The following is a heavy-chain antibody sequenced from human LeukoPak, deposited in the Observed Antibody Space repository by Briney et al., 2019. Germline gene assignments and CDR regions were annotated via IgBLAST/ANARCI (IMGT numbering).Heavy chain of an antibody. V-gene: IGHV1-58*02. J-gene: IGHJ4*02. CDR2: IVVGSGNT. CDR1: GFTFTSSA. CDR3: AAVLRNYYDSSGYYYFDY. Sequence: SVKVPCKASGFTFTSSAMQWVRQARGQRLEWIGWIVVGSGNTNYAQKFQERVTITRDMSTSTAYMELSSLRSEDTAVYYCAAVLRNYYDSSGYYYFDYWGQGTLVTVSS. D-gene: IGHD3-22*01.